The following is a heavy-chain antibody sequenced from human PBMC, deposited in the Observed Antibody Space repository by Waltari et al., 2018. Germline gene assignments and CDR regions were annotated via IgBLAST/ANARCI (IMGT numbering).Heavy chain of an antibody. D-gene: IGHD2-21*01. Sequence: EVQLVESGGTSVQPGGSLRLSCAASGFTSFNYFISWVRQAPGKGLEWISASSDGGVYTYYADSVKGRFTISRDSSKNTIYLQMNSLRVEDTAHYYCAKGFEDLLPFDHWGQGTLVTVST. CDR3: AKGFEDLLPFDH. V-gene: IGHV3-23*04. CDR1: GFTSFNYF. J-gene: IGHJ4*02. CDR2: SSDGGVYT.